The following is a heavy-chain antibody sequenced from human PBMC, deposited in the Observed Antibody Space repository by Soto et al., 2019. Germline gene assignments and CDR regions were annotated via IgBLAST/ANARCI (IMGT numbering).Heavy chain of an antibody. CDR1: GGTFNKFA. V-gene: IGHV1-69*13. D-gene: IGHD2-21*02. Sequence: SVKVSCKASGGTFNKFAFSWVRQSPGQGFEWMGGIIPVFRSANYAQRFRGRITITADEYTSTVYLYLNDLRSDDTAVYYCARRYCASDNCPLFYYFVDLWGLGTTVTVSS. CDR2: IIPVFRSA. J-gene: IGHJ6*02. CDR3: ARRYCASDNCPLFYYFVDL.